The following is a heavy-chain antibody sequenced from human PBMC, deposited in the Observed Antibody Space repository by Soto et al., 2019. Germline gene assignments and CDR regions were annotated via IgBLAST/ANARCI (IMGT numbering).Heavy chain of an antibody. V-gene: IGHV4-30-2*01. D-gene: IGHD6-13*01. CDR3: ARFSDSSSWYFDY. Sequence: PSETLSLTCAVSGGSISSGGYSWSWIRQPPGKGLEWIGYIYHSGSTYYNPSLKSRVTISVDRSKNQFSLKLSSVTAADTAVYYCARFSDSSSWYFDYWGQGTLVTVSS. CDR2: IYHSGST. CDR1: GGSISSGGYS. J-gene: IGHJ4*02.